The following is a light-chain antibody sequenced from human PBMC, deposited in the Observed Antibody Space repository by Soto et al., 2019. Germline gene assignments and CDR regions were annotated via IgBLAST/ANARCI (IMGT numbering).Light chain of an antibody. J-gene: IGLJ1*01. CDR2: EVS. CDR1: SSDVGAYDF. Sequence: QSVLTQPASVSGSPGQSITISCTGTSSDVGAYDFVSRYQQHPDKAPKLMIYEVSNRPPGVSHRFSGSKSVNTATLTISGLQAEDEADYYCSSYTTSSTRVFGTGTKVTVL. CDR3: SSYTTSSTRV. V-gene: IGLV2-14*03.